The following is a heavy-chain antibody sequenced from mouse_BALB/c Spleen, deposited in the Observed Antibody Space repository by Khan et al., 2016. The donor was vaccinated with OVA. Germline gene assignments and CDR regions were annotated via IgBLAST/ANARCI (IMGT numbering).Heavy chain of an antibody. CDR2: ISYSGNT. J-gene: IGHJ2*01. D-gene: IGHD1-1*01. V-gene: IGHV3-2*02. Sequence: EVQLQESGPGLVKPSQSLSLTCTVTGYSITSDYAWNWIRQFPGNKLEWMCYISYSGNTKYNPSLKSRVSITRDTSKNQFFLQLNSVTIEDTATYYCARIYGGDFDYWGQGTTLTVSS. CDR3: ARIYGGDFDY. CDR1: GYSITSDYA.